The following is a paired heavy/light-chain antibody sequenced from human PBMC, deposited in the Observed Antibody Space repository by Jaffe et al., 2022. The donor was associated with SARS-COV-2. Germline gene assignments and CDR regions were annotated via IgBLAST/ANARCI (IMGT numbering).Light chain of an antibody. CDR1: QSLLHSDGYTY. CDR3: IQALQTPIT. V-gene: IGKV2-28*01. J-gene: IGKJ5*01. Sequence: DIVMTQSPLSLPVTPGEPASISCRSSQSLLHSDGYTYLDWYLQKPGQSPQVLIYLGSNRASGVPDRFSGSGSGTDFTLKISRVEAEDVGIYYCIQALQTPITFGQGTRLEIK. CDR2: LGS.
Heavy chain of an antibody. D-gene: IGHD2-15*01. CDR3: ARLSTGGWRSGLDTDY. J-gene: IGHJ4*02. CDR1: GGSISSSNW. CDR2: IYHDGRT. V-gene: IGHV4-4*02. Sequence: VQLQESGPGLVKPSGTLSLTCAVSGGSISSSNWWSWVRQPPGKGLEWIGEIYHDGRTNYNPSLKSRVTISLDKSKNQFSLILRSVTAADTAVYYCARLSTGGWRSGLDTDYWGQGTLVTVSS.